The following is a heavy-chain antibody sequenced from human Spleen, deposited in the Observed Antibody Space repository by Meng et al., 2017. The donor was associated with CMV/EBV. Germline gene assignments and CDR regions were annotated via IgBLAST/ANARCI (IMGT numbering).Heavy chain of an antibody. V-gene: IGHV3-30-3*01. CDR1: GFTFSSYA. Sequence: GESLKISCAASGFTFSSYAMHWVRQAPGKGLEWVAVISYDGSNKYYADSVKGRFTISRDNSKNTLYLQMNSLRAEDTAVYYCARVPSSGWYVAFDIWGQGTMVTVSS. CDR3: ARVPSSGWYVAFDI. J-gene: IGHJ3*02. D-gene: IGHD6-19*01. CDR2: ISYDGSNK.